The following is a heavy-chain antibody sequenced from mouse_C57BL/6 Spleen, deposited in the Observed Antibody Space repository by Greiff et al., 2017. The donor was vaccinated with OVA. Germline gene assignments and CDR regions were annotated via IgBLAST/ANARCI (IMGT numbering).Heavy chain of an antibody. D-gene: IGHD1-1*01. J-gene: IGHJ2*01. CDR3: ARSGNSYGSIYD. Sequence: VQLQQPGAELVKPGASVKLSCKASGYTFTSYWMQWVKQRPGQGLEWIGEIDPSDSYTNYNQKFKGKATLTVDTSSSTAYMQLSSLTSEDSAVYYCARSGNSYGSIYDWGQGTTLTVSS. V-gene: IGHV1-50*01. CDR2: IDPSDSYT. CDR1: GYTFTSYW.